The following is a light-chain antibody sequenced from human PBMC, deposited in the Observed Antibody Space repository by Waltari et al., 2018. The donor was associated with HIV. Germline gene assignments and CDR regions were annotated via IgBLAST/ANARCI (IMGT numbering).Light chain of an antibody. CDR3: QQRSNWPPIT. Sequence: PGERATLSCRASQSVSSYLAWYQQKPGQAPRLLIYDASNRATGIPARFSCSGSGTDFTLTISSLEPEDFAVYYCQQRSNWPPITFGQGTRMEIK. J-gene: IGKJ5*01. CDR1: QSVSSY. V-gene: IGKV3-11*01. CDR2: DAS.